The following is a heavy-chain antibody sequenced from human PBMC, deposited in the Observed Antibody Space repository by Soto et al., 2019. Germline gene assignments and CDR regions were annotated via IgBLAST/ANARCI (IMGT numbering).Heavy chain of an antibody. Sequence: QVQLQESGPGLVKPSETLSLTCTVSGGSVSSGSYYWSWIRQPPGKGLEWIGYIYYSGSTNYNPSLKSRVTISVDTSKNQFSLKLSSVTAADTAVYYCAREGILTYGSGSYIWSGYYYGMDVWGQGTTVTVSS. D-gene: IGHD3-10*01. CDR2: IYYSGST. CDR1: GGSVSSGSYY. V-gene: IGHV4-61*01. CDR3: AREGILTYGSGSYIWSGYYYGMDV. J-gene: IGHJ6*02.